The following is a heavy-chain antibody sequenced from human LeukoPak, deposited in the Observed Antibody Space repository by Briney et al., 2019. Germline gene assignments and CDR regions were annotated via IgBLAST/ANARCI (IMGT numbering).Heavy chain of an antibody. J-gene: IGHJ3*02. CDR1: GFPFRSYA. CDR2: ISSSGTYV. CDR3: ARASSKQLAGYLPDGFDI. Sequence: GGSLRLSCAASGFPFRSYAMSWVRQAPGKGLEWVSSISSSGTYVYYADSVKGRFTISRDNAKNSLSLQMNSLRADDAAVYYCARASSKQLAGYLPDGFDIWGQGTMVTVSS. V-gene: IGHV3-21*01. D-gene: IGHD3-9*01.